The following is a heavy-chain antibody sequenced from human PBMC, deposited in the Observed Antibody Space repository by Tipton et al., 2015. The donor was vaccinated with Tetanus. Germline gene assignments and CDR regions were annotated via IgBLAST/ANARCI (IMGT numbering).Heavy chain of an antibody. J-gene: IGHJ4*02. V-gene: IGHV4-4*07. Sequence: TLSLTCTVSRGPISSYYWSWIRQPAGKGLEWIGHISNGNTDYAPSLKSRLTLSVDTSKNQISLNLRSVTAADAGIYFCARGITDGYNRRFDYWGRGALVTVSS. CDR3: ARGITDGYNRRFDY. CDR1: RGPISSYY. D-gene: IGHD5-24*01. CDR2: ISNGNT.